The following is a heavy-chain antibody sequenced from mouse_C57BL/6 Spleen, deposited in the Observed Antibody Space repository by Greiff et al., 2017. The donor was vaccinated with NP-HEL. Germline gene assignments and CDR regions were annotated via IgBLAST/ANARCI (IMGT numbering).Heavy chain of an antibody. CDR1: GYSITSGYY. V-gene: IGHV3-6*01. CDR2: ISYDGSN. D-gene: IGHD2-3*01. CDR3: ARDYDGYFGGYFDV. J-gene: IGHJ1*03. Sequence: DVKLQESGPGLVKPSQSLSLTCSVTGYSITSGYYWNWIRQFPGNKLEWMGYISYDGSNNYNPSLKNRISITRDTSKNQFFLKLNSVTTEDTATYYCARDYDGYFGGYFDVWGTGTTVTVSS.